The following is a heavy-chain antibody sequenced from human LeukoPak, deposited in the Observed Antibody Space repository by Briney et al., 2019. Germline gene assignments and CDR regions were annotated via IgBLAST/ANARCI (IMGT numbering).Heavy chain of an antibody. J-gene: IGHJ4*02. D-gene: IGHD6-13*01. V-gene: IGHV5-51*01. Sequence: KCGEPLKIPCKRPGYSFTSYWIGWVRQMPGKGLEWTGIIYPGDSDTRYSPSFQGQVTISADKSISTAYQQWSSLKASDTAMYYCARLNGSSGAWLDYWGQGTLVTVSS. CDR1: GYSFTSYW. CDR2: IYPGDSDT. CDR3: ARLNGSSGAWLDY.